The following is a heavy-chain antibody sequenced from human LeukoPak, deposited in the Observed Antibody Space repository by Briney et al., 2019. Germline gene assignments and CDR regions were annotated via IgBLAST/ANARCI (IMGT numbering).Heavy chain of an antibody. CDR1: GYTFTSYG. CDR2: ISAYNGNT. V-gene: IGHV1-18*01. J-gene: IGHJ4*02. D-gene: IGHD5-18*01. Sequence: ASVKVSCKASGYTFTSYGISWVRQAPGQGLEWMGWISAYNGNTNSAQKVQGRVTLTTDTSTSTVYMELRSLRSDDTAVYYCARQVDTSMALPDYWGQGTLVTVSS. CDR3: ARQVDTSMALPDY.